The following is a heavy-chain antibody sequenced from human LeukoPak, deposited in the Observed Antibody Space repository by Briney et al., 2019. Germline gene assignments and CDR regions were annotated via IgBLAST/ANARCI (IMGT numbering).Heavy chain of an antibody. J-gene: IGHJ4*02. CDR3: AKDPSWSGYFDY. Sequence: PGGSLRLSCAASGFTFSGYAMSWVRQAPGKGLEWVSAISGSGGSTYYADSVKGRFTISRDNSKNTQYLQMNSLRAEDTAVYYCAKDPSWSGYFDYWGQGTLVTVSS. CDR2: ISGSGGST. CDR1: GFTFSGYA. D-gene: IGHD6-13*01. V-gene: IGHV3-23*01.